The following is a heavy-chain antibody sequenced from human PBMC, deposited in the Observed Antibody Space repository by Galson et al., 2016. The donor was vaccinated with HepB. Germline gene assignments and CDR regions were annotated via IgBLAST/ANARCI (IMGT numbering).Heavy chain of an antibody. CDR3: AREEYNSGPDLDY. CDR1: GFTFSAYY. V-gene: IGHV3-72*01. Sequence: SLRLSCAGSGFTFSAYYINWVRRAPGKGLEWVGRSRDITNGYVTDFAASVRGRFTISRDESRSSLYLQMDNLKLEDTAVYYCAREEYNSGPDLDYWGQGTLVTVSS. CDR2: SRDITNGYVT. D-gene: IGHD6-25*01. J-gene: IGHJ4*02.